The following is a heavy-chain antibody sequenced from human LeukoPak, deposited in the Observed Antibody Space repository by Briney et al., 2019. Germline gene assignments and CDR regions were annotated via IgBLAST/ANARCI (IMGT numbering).Heavy chain of an antibody. Sequence: ASVKVSCKASGYIFTGYYMHWVRQAPGQGLEWMGWINPNSGATNYAQKFQGRVTMTRDTSISTAYMELSRLRSDDTAVYYCARRYCGGDCYPNWFDPWGQGTLVTVSS. CDR2: INPNSGAT. J-gene: IGHJ5*02. CDR3: ARRYCGGDCYPNWFDP. V-gene: IGHV1-2*02. CDR1: GYIFTGYY. D-gene: IGHD2-21*02.